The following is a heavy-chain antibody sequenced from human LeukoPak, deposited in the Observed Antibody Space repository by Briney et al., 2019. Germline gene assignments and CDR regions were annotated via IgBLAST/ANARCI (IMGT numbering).Heavy chain of an antibody. CDR1: GFTFSSAW. J-gene: IGHJ4*02. CDR3: VRDRVGPDY. Sequence: GGSLRLACAASGFTFSSAWMHWVRQAPGTGLVWVSRITDDATTTYADSVRGRFTISRDNAKNILYLQMNSLRAEDTAVYYCVRDRVGPDYWGQGTLVTVSS. D-gene: IGHD1-26*01. V-gene: IGHV3-74*03. CDR2: ITDDATT.